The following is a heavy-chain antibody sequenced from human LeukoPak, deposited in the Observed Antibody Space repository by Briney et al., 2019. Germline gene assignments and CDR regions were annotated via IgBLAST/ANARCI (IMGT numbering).Heavy chain of an antibody. Sequence: PGGSLRLSCAASGFTVSSNHMSWVRQAPGKGLEWVSVIYSGGSTYYADSVKGRFTISRDNSKNTLYLQMNSLRAEDTAVYYCARYYYDSSGYYSDYWGQGTLVTVSS. CDR3: ARYYYDSSGYYSDY. V-gene: IGHV3-66*01. CDR1: GFTVSSNH. D-gene: IGHD3-22*01. CDR2: IYSGGST. J-gene: IGHJ4*02.